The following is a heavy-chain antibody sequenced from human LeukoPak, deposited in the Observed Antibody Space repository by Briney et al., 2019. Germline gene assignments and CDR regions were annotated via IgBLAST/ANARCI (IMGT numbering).Heavy chain of an antibody. CDR3: ARIWFGELLC. CDR1: GGSISSSSSY. D-gene: IGHD3-10*01. CDR2: IYYSGST. J-gene: IGHJ4*02. V-gene: IGHV4-39*01. Sequence: SETLSLTCTVSGGSISSSSSYWGWIRQPPGKGLEWIGSIYYSGSTYYNPSLKSRVTISVDTSKNQFSLKLSSVTAADTAVYYCARIWFGELLCWGQGTLVTVSS.